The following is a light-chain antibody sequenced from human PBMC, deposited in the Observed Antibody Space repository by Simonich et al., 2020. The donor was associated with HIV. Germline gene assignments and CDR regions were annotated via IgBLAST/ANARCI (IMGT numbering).Light chain of an antibody. J-gene: IGKJ3*01. CDR1: QSIAGN. Sequence: IVMTQSPATLSVSPGERATLSRRASQSIAGNLAWYQQKPAQAPRLLIYGASSRATGFPARFSGRRFGTEFSLTISSMQSEDFAVYYCQQYNNWPSPFTFGPGTKVDIK. CDR3: QQYNNWPSPFT. V-gene: IGKV3-15*01. CDR2: GAS.